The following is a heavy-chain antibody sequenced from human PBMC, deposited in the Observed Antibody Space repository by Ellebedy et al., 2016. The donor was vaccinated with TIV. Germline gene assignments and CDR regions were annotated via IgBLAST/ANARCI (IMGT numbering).Heavy chain of an antibody. CDR3: ARENFYGMDV. CDR1: GVTFSDAW. Sequence: GGSLRLSXEASGVTFSDAWMNWVRQAPGKGLEWVSFISLTSTATGVGYADSVRGRFTISRDDAKNSLYLEINSLRAEDSAVYSCARENFYGMDVWGQGTTVTVSS. J-gene: IGHJ6*02. CDR2: ISLTSTATGV. V-gene: IGHV3-48*04.